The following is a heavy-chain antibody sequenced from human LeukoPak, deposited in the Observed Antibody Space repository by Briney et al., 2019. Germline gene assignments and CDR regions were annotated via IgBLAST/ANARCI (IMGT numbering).Heavy chain of an antibody. CDR2: ISSSSSYI. CDR1: GFTFSSYS. V-gene: IGHV3-21*01. CDR3: ASPDVVVVPAAMVSP. D-gene: IGHD2-2*01. J-gene: IGHJ3*01. Sequence: AGGSLRLSCAASGFTFSSYSMNWVRQAPGKGLEWVSSISSSSSYIYYADSVKGRFTISRDNAKNSLYLQMNSLRAEDTAVYYCASPDVVVVPAAMVSPWGQGTMVTVPS.